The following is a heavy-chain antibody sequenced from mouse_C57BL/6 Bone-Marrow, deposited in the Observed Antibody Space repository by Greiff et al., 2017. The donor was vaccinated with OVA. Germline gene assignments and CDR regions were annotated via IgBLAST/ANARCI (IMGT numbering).Heavy chain of an antibody. Sequence: EADGIDFSRYWMSWVRRAPGKGLEWIGEINPDSSTINYAPSLKDKFIISRDNAKNTLYLQMSKVRSEDTALYYCARRDYGSSYWYFDVWGTGTTVTVSS. D-gene: IGHD1-1*01. V-gene: IGHV4-1*01. J-gene: IGHJ1*03. CDR1: GIDFSRYW. CDR2: INPDSSTI. CDR3: ARRDYGSSYWYFDV.